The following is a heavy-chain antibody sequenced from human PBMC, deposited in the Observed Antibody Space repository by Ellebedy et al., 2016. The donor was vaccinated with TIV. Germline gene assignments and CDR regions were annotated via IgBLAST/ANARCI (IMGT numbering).Heavy chain of an antibody. J-gene: IGHJ4*02. CDR2: TYPGDSNT. CDR1: GYSFTNYW. CDR3: VRLDTSYFDY. V-gene: IGHV5-51*01. Sequence: GESLKISCQGSGYSFTNYWIGWVRQMPGKGLEWMGITYPGDSNTQYSPSFQGQGRVTISADKSLSTAYLQWSSLEASDTALYYCVRLDTSYFDYWGQGTLVTVAS.